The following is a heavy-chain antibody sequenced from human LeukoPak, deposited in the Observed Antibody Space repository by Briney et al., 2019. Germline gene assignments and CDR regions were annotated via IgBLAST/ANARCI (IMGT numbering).Heavy chain of an antibody. D-gene: IGHD2/OR15-2a*01. CDR3: ASVRHDPLEYYYYIDV. J-gene: IGHJ6*03. V-gene: IGHV4-34*01. CDR2: INPSGSP. Sequence: PSETLSLTCAVYCDSLSRYYWTWIRQPPGKGLEWLGEINPSGSPDYNPSLKSRVTISVDTSKNQFSLRLTSVTAADTAVYYCASVRHDPLEYYYYIDVWGKGTTVTVSS. CDR1: CDSLSRYY.